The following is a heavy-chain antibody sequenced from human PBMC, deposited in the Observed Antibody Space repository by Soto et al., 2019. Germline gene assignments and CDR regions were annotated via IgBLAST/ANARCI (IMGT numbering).Heavy chain of an antibody. J-gene: IGHJ6*02. V-gene: IGHV3-53*01. CDR3: ARDVRQWLVQLDYGMDV. CDR1: GFTVSSNY. D-gene: IGHD6-19*01. Sequence: EVQLVESGGGLIQPGGSLRLSCVASGFTVSSNYMSWVRQAPGKGLEWVSVIYSGGSTYYADSVKGRFTISRDNSKNTLYLQMNSLRAEDTAVYYCARDVRQWLVQLDYGMDVWGQGTTVTVSS. CDR2: IYSGGST.